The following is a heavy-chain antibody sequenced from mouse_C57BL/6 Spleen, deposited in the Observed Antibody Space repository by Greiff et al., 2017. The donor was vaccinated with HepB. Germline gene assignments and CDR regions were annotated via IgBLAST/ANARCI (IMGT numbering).Heavy chain of an antibody. CDR2: IYPGDGDT. CDR1: GYAFSSSW. Sequence: VQLQQSGPELVKPGASVKISCKASGYAFSSSWMNWVKQRPGKGLEWIGRIYPGDGDTNYNGKFKGKATLTADKSSSTAYMQLSSLTSEDSAVYFFARLRRDYYAMDYWGQGTSVTVSS. J-gene: IGHJ4*01. D-gene: IGHD2-12*01. V-gene: IGHV1-82*01. CDR3: ARLRRDYYAMDY.